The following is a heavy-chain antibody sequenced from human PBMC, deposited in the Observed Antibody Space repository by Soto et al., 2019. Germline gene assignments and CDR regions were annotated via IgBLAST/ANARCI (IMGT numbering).Heavy chain of an antibody. CDR3: ASSWFGELYYGMDV. J-gene: IGHJ6*02. V-gene: IGHV1-8*01. Sequence: ASVKVSCKASGYTFTSYDINWVRQATGQGLEWMGWMNPNSGNTGYAQKFQGRVTMTRNTSISTAHMELSSLRSEDTAVYYCASSWFGELYYGMDVWGQGTTVTVSS. D-gene: IGHD3-10*01. CDR2: MNPNSGNT. CDR1: GYTFTSYD.